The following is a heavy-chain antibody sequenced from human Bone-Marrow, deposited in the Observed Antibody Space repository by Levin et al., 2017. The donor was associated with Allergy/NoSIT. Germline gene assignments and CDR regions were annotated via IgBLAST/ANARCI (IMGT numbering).Heavy chain of an antibody. J-gene: IGHJ4*02. Sequence: PGGSLRLSCVASGFTVTTYGMHWVRQAPGKGLEWVAAVSYDGTNKYYADSVKGRFTISRDKSKNTLYLQMNSLTAEDTAVYHCAKEGLNYEIIWGHFDNWGQGTLVTVSS. CDR3: AKEGLNYEIIWGHFDN. D-gene: IGHD3-16*01. CDR2: VSYDGTNK. V-gene: IGHV3-30*18. CDR1: GFTVTTYG.